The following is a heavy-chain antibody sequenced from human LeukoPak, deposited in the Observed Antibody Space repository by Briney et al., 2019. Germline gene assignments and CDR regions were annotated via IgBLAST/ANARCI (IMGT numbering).Heavy chain of an antibody. D-gene: IGHD5-18*01. CDR2: IYHSGST. J-gene: IGHJ4*02. CDR1: GGSISSGGYS. Sequence: PSETLSLTCAVSGGSISSGGYSWSWIRQPPGKGLEWIGYIYHSGSTYYNPSLKSRVTISVDRSKNQFSLKLSSVTAADTAVYYCASLPSRAMGRRSFDCWGQGTLVTVSS. V-gene: IGHV4-30-2*01. CDR3: ASLPSRAMGRRSFDC.